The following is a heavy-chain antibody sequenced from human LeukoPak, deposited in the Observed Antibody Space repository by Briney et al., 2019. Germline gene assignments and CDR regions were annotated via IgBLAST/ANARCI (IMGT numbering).Heavy chain of an antibody. CDR1: GFTFSSYW. CDR2: ISGTAFST. D-gene: IGHD5-12*01. V-gene: IGHV3-23*01. CDR3: AKDTGSGYDYFSYYFDY. Sequence: GGSLRLSCAASGFTFSSYWMSWVRQAPGKGLEWVSIISGTAFSTYYADSVRGRFTISRDNSKNTLYLQMNSLRAEDTAVYYCAKDTGSGYDYFSYYFDYWGQGTLVTVSS. J-gene: IGHJ4*02.